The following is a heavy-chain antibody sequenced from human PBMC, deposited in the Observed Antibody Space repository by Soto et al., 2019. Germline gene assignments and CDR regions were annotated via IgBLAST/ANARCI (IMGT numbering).Heavy chain of an antibody. V-gene: IGHV1-18*01. J-gene: IGHJ5*02. CDR3: ARVVPGAEAWFGP. Sequence: ASVKVSCKTSGYTFSNYGITWVRQAPGQPLEWLGWISLYSDGTNYAQKFQGRVSMTTGTSTTTAYMELRSLRSDDTAVYYCARVVPGAEAWFGPWGQGTLVTVSS. CDR2: ISLYSDGT. D-gene: IGHD2-2*01. CDR1: GYTFSNYG.